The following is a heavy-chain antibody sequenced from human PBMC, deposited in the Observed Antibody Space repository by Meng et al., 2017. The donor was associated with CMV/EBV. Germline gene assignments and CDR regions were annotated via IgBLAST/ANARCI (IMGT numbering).Heavy chain of an antibody. J-gene: IGHJ6*02. V-gene: IGHV1-24*01. Sequence: ASVKVSCKVSGYTLTELSMHWVRQAPGKGLEWMGGFDPEDGETIYAQKFQGRVTMTEDTSTDTAYMELSSLRSEDTAVYYCATDFYCSSTSCSTGYYYYGMDVWGQGTTVTVSS. CDR3: ATDFYCSSTSCSTGYYYYGMDV. CDR2: FDPEDGET. D-gene: IGHD2-2*01. CDR1: GYTLTELS.